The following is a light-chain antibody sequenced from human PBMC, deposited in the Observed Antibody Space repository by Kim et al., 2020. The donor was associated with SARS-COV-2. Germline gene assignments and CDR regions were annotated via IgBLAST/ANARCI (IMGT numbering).Light chain of an antibody. Sequence: CPGERATHSCRASQTVRINYLAWYQQKPGQAPRLLIYNASYTATGIPDRFSGSGSGTDFTLTISRLEPGDFAVYYCQQYVSSPRTFGQRTKVDIK. CDR1: QTVRINY. V-gene: IGKV3-20*01. J-gene: IGKJ1*01. CDR3: QQYVSSPRT. CDR2: NAS.